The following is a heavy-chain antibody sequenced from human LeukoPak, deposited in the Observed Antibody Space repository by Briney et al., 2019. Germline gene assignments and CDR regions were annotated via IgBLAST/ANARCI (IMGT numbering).Heavy chain of an antibody. V-gene: IGHV4-59*01. J-gene: IGHJ4*02. CDR1: GGSISSYY. CDR3: ARGGSWSYYYDSSGWYFDY. D-gene: IGHD3-22*01. Sequence: SKTLSLTCTVSGGSISSYYWSWIRHPPGKGREWIGYFYYSGSTNYNPSLKSRVTISVDTSKNQFSLKLSSVTAADTAVYYCARGGSWSYYYDSSGWYFDYWGQGTLVTVSS. CDR2: FYYSGST.